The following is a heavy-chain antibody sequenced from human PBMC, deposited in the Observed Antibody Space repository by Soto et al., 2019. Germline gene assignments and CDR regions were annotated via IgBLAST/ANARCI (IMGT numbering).Heavy chain of an antibody. CDR1: GYTFTSNY. CDR3: AREFLGWQNALDF. CDR2: INPNGGYT. D-gene: IGHD3-3*01. J-gene: IGHJ4*02. Sequence: QVQLVQSGAEVKKTGASVKVSCTASGYTFTSNYMHWVRQAPGQRLEWMGIINPNGGYTTYAQSFQGRGTMTSDTSTSTVYMELSSLRKEDTAVYYCAREFLGWQNALDFWGQGTLVTVSS. V-gene: IGHV1-46*01.